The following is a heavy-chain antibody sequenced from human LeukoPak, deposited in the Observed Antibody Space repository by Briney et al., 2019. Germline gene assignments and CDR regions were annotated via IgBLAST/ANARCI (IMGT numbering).Heavy chain of an antibody. J-gene: IGHJ4*02. CDR1: GVTFSTYA. D-gene: IGHD3-16*01. CDR2: IIATGTRT. V-gene: IGHV3-23*01. Sequence: GGSLRLSCAASGVTFSTYAMSWVRQAPGKGLEWVSAIIATGTRTYYADSVKGRFAISRDNSKNALYLQMSSLRAEDTAVYYCATGGSYADNWGQGILVTVSS. CDR3: ATGGSYADN.